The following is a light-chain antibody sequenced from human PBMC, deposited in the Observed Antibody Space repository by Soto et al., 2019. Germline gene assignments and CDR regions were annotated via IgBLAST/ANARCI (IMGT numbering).Light chain of an antibody. CDR2: EVS. CDR3: GTWDSGLSAYV. J-gene: IGLJ1*01. V-gene: IGLV2-8*01. Sequence: QSVLTQPPSASGSPGQSVTISCTGTSSDVGGYNYVSWYQQHPGKAPKLMIYEVSKRPSGVPDRFSGSKSGNTASLTVSGLQAEDEADYYCGTWDSGLSAYVFGTGTKVTVL. CDR1: SSDVGGYNY.